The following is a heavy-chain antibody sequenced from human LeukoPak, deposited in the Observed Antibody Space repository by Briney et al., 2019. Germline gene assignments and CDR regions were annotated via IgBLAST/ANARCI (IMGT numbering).Heavy chain of an antibody. CDR2: INHSGST. CDR3: ARGGNYYESSGSPDY. J-gene: IGHJ4*02. Sequence: SETLSLTCAVYAGSFSGYVWSWIRQPPGQGLEWIGEINHSGSTNYNPSLKSRVTISVDTSKNQFSLKLSSVTAADTAVYYCARGGNYYESSGSPDYWGQGTLVTVSS. V-gene: IGHV4-34*01. D-gene: IGHD3-22*01. CDR1: AGSFSGYV.